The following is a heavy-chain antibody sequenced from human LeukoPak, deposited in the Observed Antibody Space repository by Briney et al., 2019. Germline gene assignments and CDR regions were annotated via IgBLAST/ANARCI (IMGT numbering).Heavy chain of an antibody. Sequence: GGSLRLSCAASGFTFSSYGMHWVRQAPGKGLEWVAFIRYDGSNKYYADSVKGRFTISRDNSKNTLYLQMNSLRAEDTAVYYCARGDRDGYRLYYFDYWGQGTLVTVSS. CDR3: ARGDRDGYRLYYFDY. D-gene: IGHD5-24*01. J-gene: IGHJ4*02. V-gene: IGHV3-30*02. CDR2: IRYDGSNK. CDR1: GFTFSSYG.